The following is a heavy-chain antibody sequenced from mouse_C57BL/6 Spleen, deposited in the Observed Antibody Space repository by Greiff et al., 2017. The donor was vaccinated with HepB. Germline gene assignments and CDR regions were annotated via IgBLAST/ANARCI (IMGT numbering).Heavy chain of an antibody. Sequence: QVQLQQPGAELVRPGSSVKLSCKASGYTFTSYWMNWVKQRPGKGLEWIGRIYPGDGDTNYNGKFKGKATLTADKSSSTAYMQLSSLTSEDSAVYFCASYYGYDGGDYWGQGTTLTVSS. J-gene: IGHJ2*01. D-gene: IGHD2-2*01. V-gene: IGHV1-82*01. CDR3: ASYYGYDGGDY. CDR2: IYPGDGDT. CDR1: GYTFTSYW.